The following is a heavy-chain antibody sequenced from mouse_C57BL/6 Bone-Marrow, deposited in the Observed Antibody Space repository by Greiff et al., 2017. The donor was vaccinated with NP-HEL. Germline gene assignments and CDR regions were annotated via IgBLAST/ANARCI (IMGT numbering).Heavy chain of an antibody. V-gene: IGHV1-9*01. CDR3: ARGGPRDFDY. J-gene: IGHJ2*01. Sequence: QVQLQQSGAELMKPGASVKLSCKATGYTFTGYWIEWVKQRPGEILPGSGSTNYNEKFKGKATFTADTSSNTAYMQLSSLTTEDSAIYYCARGGPRDFDYWGQGTTLTVSS. CDR1: GYTFTGYW. CDR2: ILPGSGST.